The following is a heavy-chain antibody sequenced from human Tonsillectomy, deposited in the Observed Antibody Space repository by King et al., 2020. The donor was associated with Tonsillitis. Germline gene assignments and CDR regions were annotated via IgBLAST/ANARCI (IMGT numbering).Heavy chain of an antibody. CDR1: GFTFSSYS. D-gene: IGHD1-26*01. J-gene: IGHJ5*02. CDR2: ISSSSSTI. Sequence: DVQLVESGGGLVQPGGSLRLSCAASGFTFSSYSMNWVRQAPGKGLECVSYISSSSSTIYYADSVKGRFTISRDNAKNSLYLQMNSLRAEDTAVYYCARVSGSYLGLSWGQGTLVTVSS. V-gene: IGHV3-48*01. CDR3: ARVSGSYLGLS.